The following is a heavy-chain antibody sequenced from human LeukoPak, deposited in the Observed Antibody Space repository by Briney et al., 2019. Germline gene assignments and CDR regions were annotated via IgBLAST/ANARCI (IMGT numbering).Heavy chain of an antibody. J-gene: IGHJ6*02. Sequence: KASETLSLTCTVSGGSISSGDYYWSWIRQPPGKGLEWIGYIYYSGSTYYNPSLKSRVTISVDTSKSQFSLKLSSMTAADTAVYYCARGGGDYYYYGMDVWGQGTTVTVSS. CDR1: GGSISSGDYY. D-gene: IGHD4-17*01. V-gene: IGHV4-30-4*01. CDR2: IYYSGST. CDR3: ARGGGDYYYYGMDV.